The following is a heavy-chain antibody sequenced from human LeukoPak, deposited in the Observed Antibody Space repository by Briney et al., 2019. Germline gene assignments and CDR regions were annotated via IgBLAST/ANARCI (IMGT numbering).Heavy chain of an antibody. Sequence: GGSLRLSCAASGFTFSSYDMSWVRQAPGKGLEWVSVISTSGGSTYHADSVKGRFIISRDNSKNTLYLQMNSLRAEDTAAYYCAKGRACTNGVCHFDHWGRGTLVTVSS. D-gene: IGHD2-8*01. CDR1: GFTFSSYD. J-gene: IGHJ4*02. CDR2: ISTSGGST. CDR3: AKGRACTNGVCHFDH. V-gene: IGHV3-23*01.